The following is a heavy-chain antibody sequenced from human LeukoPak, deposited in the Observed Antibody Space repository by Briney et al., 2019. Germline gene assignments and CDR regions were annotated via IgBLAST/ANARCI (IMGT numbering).Heavy chain of an antibody. CDR3: ARVSGDSKKPYFDY. J-gene: IGHJ4*02. Sequence: GASVKVSCKASGHTFTSYGISRVRQAPGQGLERMGWISAYNGNTNYAQKLQGRVTMTTDTSTSTAYMELRSLRSDDTAVYYCARVSGDSKKPYFDYWGQGTLVTVSS. CDR2: ISAYNGNT. V-gene: IGHV1-18*01. D-gene: IGHD4-17*01. CDR1: GHTFTSYG.